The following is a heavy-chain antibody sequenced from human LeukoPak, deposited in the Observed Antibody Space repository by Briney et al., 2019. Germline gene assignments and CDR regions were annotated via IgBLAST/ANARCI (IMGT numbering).Heavy chain of an antibody. V-gene: IGHV3-30*18. Sequence: GGSLRLSCAASGFTFSGFGMHWVRQAPGKGLEWVAVILYDGSNKYYADSVKGRFTISRDNSKNTLYLQMNSLRAEDTAVYYCAKDLAVADFWSGYPDAFDIWGQGTMVTVSS. D-gene: IGHD3-3*01. CDR1: GFTFSGFG. CDR2: ILYDGSNK. J-gene: IGHJ3*02. CDR3: AKDLAVADFWSGYPDAFDI.